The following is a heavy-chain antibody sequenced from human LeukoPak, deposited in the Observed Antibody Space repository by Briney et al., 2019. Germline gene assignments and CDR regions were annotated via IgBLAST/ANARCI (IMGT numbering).Heavy chain of an antibody. J-gene: IGHJ5*02. CDR3: ASGERYRSSWYWFDT. Sequence: SETLSLTCTVSGGSINSSHYYWGWIRQPPRKGLEWIGSIYYSGTTYYNPSLESRVTISVDTSNNQFSLKLSSVTATDTAVYYCASGERYRSSWYWFDTWGQGILVIVSS. CDR2: IYYSGTT. V-gene: IGHV4-39*01. CDR1: GGSINSSHYY. D-gene: IGHD6-13*01.